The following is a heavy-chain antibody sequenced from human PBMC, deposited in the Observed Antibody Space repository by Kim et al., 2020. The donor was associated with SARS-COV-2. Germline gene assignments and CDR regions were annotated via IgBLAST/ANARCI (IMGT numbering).Heavy chain of an antibody. D-gene: IGHD6-19*01. CDR3: AREEGYSSFDY. V-gene: IGHV3-48*04. Sequence: GGSLRLSCAASGFTFSSYSMNWVRQAPGKGLEWVSYISSSSSTIYYADSVKGRFTISRDNAKNSLYLQMNSLRAEDTAVYYCAREEGYSSFDYWGQGTLVTVSS. J-gene: IGHJ4*02. CDR2: ISSSSSTI. CDR1: GFTFSSYS.